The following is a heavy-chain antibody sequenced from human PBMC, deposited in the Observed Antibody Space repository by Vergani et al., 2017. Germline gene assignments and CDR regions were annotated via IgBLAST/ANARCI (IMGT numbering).Heavy chain of an antibody. D-gene: IGHD3-22*01. J-gene: IGHJ4*02. CDR2: IIPIFDTP. Sequence: QVQLVQSGAEVKKPGSSVKVSCKASGGTLSSYAISWVRQAPGQGLEWMGGIIPIFDTPNYAQKFQGRVTNTADESTSTAYMELSSLRSEDTAVYYCALYDSSGYYDNWGQGTLVTVSS. V-gene: IGHV1-69*01. CDR1: GGTLSSYA. CDR3: ALYDSSGYYDN.